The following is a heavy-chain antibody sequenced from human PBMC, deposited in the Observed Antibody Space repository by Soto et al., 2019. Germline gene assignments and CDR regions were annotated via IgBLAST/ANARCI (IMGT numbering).Heavy chain of an antibody. CDR2: INHSGST. D-gene: IGHD2-2*01. CDR3: ASAPMCVLVSAAGAHEMDV. CDR1: GGSFSGYY. Sequence: SETLSLTCAVYGGSFSGYYWSWIRQPPGKGLEWIGEINHSGSTNYNPSLKSRVTISVDTAKNQFSLKLSSVTAADTAVYYCASAPMCVLVSAAGAHEMDVWGEGTTVTVAS. V-gene: IGHV4-34*01. J-gene: IGHJ6*04.